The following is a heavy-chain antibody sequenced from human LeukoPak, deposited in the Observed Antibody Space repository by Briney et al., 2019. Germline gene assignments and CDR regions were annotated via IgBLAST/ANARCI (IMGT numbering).Heavy chain of an antibody. CDR2: IKQDGSET. V-gene: IGHV3-7*01. J-gene: IGHJ4*02. D-gene: IGHD6-19*01. CDR1: RCTLSNYW. Sequence: GGSVRLSCAASRCTLSNYWISWVRQAPGKGLEWVGNIKQDGSETYYVDSVKGRFTISRDNAKNSLSLQMNSLRAEDTAVYYCARQRGSGCLDYWGQGTLVTVSS. CDR3: ARQRGSGCLDY.